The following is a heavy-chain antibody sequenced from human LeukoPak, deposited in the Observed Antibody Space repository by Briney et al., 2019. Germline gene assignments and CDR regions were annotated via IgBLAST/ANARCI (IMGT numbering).Heavy chain of an antibody. Sequence: SETLSLTCTVSGGSISSYYWSWIRQPPGKGLEWIGYIYYSGSTNYNPSLKSRVTISVDTSKNQFSLRLSFVTAADTAVYYCARTSYYYDSSGFHPWGQGTLVTVSS. CDR1: GGSISSYY. J-gene: IGHJ5*02. D-gene: IGHD3-22*01. CDR2: IYYSGST. CDR3: ARTSYYYDSSGFHP. V-gene: IGHV4-59*01.